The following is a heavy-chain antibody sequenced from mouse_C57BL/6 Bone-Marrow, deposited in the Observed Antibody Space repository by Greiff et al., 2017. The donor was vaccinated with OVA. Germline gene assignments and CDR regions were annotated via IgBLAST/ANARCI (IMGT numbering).Heavy chain of an antibody. CDR1: GFTFSNYW. V-gene: IGHV6-3*01. CDR3: TYHYYGSSYGVFDV. J-gene: IGHJ1*03. Sequence: DVKLVESGGGLVQPGGSMKLSCVASGFTFSNYWMNWVRQSPEKGLEWVAQIRLKSDNYATHYAESVKGRFTISRDDSKSSVYLQMNNLRAEDTGIYYCTYHYYGSSYGVFDVWGTGTTVTVSS. CDR2: IRLKSDNYAT. D-gene: IGHD1-1*01.